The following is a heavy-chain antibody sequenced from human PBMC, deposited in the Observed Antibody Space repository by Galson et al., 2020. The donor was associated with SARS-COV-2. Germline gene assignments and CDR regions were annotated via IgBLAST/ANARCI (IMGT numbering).Heavy chain of an antibody. D-gene: IGHD4-17*01. J-gene: IGHJ2*01. CDR3: ARQTYGDPPRLYFDL. CDR1: GFTFSTYA. CDR2: ISSDGGST. Sequence: GSLRLSCAASGFTFSTYAMHWLRQAPGKGLESVSSISSDGGSTYYEDPVKGRFTISRDNSRNTLYLQMGHLRVEDMAVYYCARQTYGDPPRLYFDLWGRGTLVPVSS. V-gene: IGHV3-64*02.